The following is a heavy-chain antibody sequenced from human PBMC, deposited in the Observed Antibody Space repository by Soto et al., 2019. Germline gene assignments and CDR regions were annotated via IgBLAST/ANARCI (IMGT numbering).Heavy chain of an antibody. Sequence: QVQLQESGPGLVKPSQTLSLTCTVSGGSISSGGYYWSWIRQHPGKGLEWIGYIYYSGSTYYNPSLKSRVTITVDTSKNQFYLKLSSVTAADTAVYYCARASVVSSDPHYFDYWGQGTLVTVSS. D-gene: IGHD3-22*01. CDR1: GGSISSGGYY. V-gene: IGHV4-31*03. J-gene: IGHJ4*02. CDR3: ARASVVSSDPHYFDY. CDR2: IYYSGST.